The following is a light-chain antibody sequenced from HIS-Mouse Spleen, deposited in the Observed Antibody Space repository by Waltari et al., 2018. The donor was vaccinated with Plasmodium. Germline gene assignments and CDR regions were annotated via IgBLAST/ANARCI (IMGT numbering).Light chain of an antibody. CDR3: QQYNSYSLS. J-gene: IGKJ3*01. CDR2: KAS. CDR1: QSISSW. V-gene: IGKV1-5*03. Sequence: DIQMTQSPSTLSASVGDRVTITCRASQSISSWLAWYQQKPGKAPKLLIDKASSLESGVPSRFSGSGSGTEFTLTISSLQPDDFATYYCQQYNSYSLSFGPGTKVDIK.